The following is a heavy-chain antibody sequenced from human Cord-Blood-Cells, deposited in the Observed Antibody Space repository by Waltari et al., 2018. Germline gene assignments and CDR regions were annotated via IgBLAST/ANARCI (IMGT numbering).Heavy chain of an antibody. Sequence: QLQLQESGSGLVKPSQTLSLTCAVSGGSISRGGYSRSWIRQPPGKGLEWIGYIYHSGSTYYNPSLKSRVTISVDRSKNQFSLKLSSVTAADTAVYYCARGRFLEWLLFDYWGQGTLVTVSS. CDR3: ARGRFLEWLLFDY. CDR1: GGSISRGGYS. D-gene: IGHD3-3*01. CDR2: IYHSGST. V-gene: IGHV4-30-2*01. J-gene: IGHJ4*02.